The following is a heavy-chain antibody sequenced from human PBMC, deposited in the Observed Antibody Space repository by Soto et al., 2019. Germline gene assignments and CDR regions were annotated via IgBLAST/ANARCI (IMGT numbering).Heavy chain of an antibody. CDR2: MSSDGINN. CDR3: ARDRDCSGTTCYNAFDI. D-gene: IGHD2-2*02. Sequence: QVQLVESGGGVVQPGGSLTVSCAASGFTFNTYAMHWVRQVPGKGLEWVAVMSSDGINNYYADSVKGRFTISRDNSNNTLYLQMSSLRAEDTDVYYCARDRDCSGTTCYNAFDIWGKGTMVTVSS. CDR1: GFTFNTYA. V-gene: IGHV3-30-3*01. J-gene: IGHJ3*02.